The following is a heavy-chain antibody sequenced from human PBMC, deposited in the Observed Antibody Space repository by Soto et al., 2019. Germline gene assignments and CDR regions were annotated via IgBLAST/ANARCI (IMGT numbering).Heavy chain of an antibody. CDR3: AKDIYPRVSGYYFDY. D-gene: IGHD3-10*01. CDR1: GFTFDDYT. V-gene: IGHV3-43*01. J-gene: IGHJ4*02. CDR2: ISWDGGST. Sequence: EVQLVESGGVVVQPGGSLRLSCAASGFTFDDYTMHWVRQAPGKGLEWVSLISWDGGSTYYADSVKGRFTISRDNSKNSLYLQMNSLRTEDTALYYCAKDIYPRVSGYYFDYWGQGTLVTVSS.